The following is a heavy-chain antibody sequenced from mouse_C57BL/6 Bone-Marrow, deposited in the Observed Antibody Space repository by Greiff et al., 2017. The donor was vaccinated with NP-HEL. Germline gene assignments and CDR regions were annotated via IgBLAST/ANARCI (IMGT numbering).Heavy chain of an antibody. J-gene: IGHJ4*01. V-gene: IGHV1-81*01. CDR2: IYPRSGNT. CDR3: AGDGYAMDY. Sequence: QVQLQQSGAELARPGASVKLSCKASGYTFTSYGISWVKLRTGQGLEWIGEIYPRSGNTYYNEKFKGKATLTADKSSSTAYMELRSLTSEDSAVYFCAGDGYAMDYWGQGTSVTVSS. D-gene: IGHD3-3*01. CDR1: GYTFTSYG.